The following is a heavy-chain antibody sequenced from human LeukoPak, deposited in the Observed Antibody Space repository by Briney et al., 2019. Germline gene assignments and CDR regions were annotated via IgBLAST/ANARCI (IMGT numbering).Heavy chain of an antibody. V-gene: IGHV4-59*01. CDR1: GGSIRSYY. CDR3: ARLLCGNTLDS. D-gene: IGHD1/OR15-1a*01. Sequence: SETLSLTCTVSGGSIRSYYWSWIRQPPGKGLEWIGYIYYSGSTNYNPSLKSRVTISVDTSKNQFSLKLSSVTAADTAVYYCARLLCGNTLDSWGQGTLVTVSS. CDR2: IYYSGST. J-gene: IGHJ4*02.